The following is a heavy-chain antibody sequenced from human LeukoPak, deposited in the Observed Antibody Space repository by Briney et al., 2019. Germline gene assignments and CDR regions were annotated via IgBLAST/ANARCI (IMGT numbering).Heavy chain of an antibody. Sequence: SETLSLTCAVYGGSFSGYYWSWIRQPPGKGLEWIGEINHSGSTNYNPSLKSRVTISVDTSKNQFSLKLSSVTAADTAVYYCARVINQASGYSSGWYFDYWGQGTLVTVSS. D-gene: IGHD6-19*01. CDR1: GGSFSGYY. V-gene: IGHV4-34*01. CDR3: ARVINQASGYSSGWYFDY. J-gene: IGHJ4*02. CDR2: INHSGST.